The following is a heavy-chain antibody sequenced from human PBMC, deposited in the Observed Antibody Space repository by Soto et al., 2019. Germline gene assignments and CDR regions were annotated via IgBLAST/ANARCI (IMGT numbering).Heavy chain of an antibody. Sequence: QVQLQESGPGLVKPSETLSLTYTVSGGSVSSATYAWNWIRQPPGKGLDWIGNIYYSGSTNYNPSLKSRVTISVDTFTNQLSLKMRSVTAADPAVYDWARGDYDFWRGSPKNTSFDPWGQGTLVTVSS. CDR2: IYYSGST. J-gene: IGHJ5*02. V-gene: IGHV4-61*01. CDR3: ARGDYDFWRGSPKNTSFDP. D-gene: IGHD3-3*01. CDR1: GGSVSSATYA.